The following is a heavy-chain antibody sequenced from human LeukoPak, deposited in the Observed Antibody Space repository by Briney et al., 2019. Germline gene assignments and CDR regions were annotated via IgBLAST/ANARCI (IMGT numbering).Heavy chain of an antibody. V-gene: IGHV7-4-1*02. CDR1: GYTLTSYA. D-gene: IGHD3-22*01. Sequence: ASVKVSCKASGYTLTSYAMNWVRQAPGQGLEWMGWINTYTGNPTYAQGFTGRFVFSLDTSVSTAYLQISSLKAEDTAVYYCARDRNYYDSSEDAFDIWGQGTMVTVSS. J-gene: IGHJ3*02. CDR2: INTYTGNP. CDR3: ARDRNYYDSSEDAFDI.